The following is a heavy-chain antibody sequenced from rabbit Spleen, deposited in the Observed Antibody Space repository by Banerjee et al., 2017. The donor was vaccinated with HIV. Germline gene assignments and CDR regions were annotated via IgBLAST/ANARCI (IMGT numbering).Heavy chain of an antibody. Sequence: QSLEESGGGLVQPEGSLTLTCTASGFSFSSTYYMCWVRQAPGKGLEWIGCIYTGSGSTYYASWAKGRFTISKASSTTVTLQMTSLTAADTATYFCARLFIGAGSDWMWGPGPLVTVS. J-gene: IGHJ4*01. CDR2: IYTGSGST. D-gene: IGHD3-1*01. CDR3: ARLFIGAGSDWM. CDR1: GFSFSSTYY. V-gene: IGHV1S40*01.